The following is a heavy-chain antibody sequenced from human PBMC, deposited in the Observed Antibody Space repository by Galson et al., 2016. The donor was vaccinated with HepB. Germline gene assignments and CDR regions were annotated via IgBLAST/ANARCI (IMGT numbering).Heavy chain of an antibody. CDR2: KYWDDDK. V-gene: IGHV2-5*02. Sequence: PALVKPTQPLTLTCPFSGFSLSTTVVGVGWTRQPPGKALEWLALKYWDDDKYYNPSLKTRLIITKDTSKNQVVLTMTNMVPVDTATYYCAHRRGSGSPWAYGAFDIWGQGTMVTVSS. J-gene: IGHJ3*02. CDR1: GFSLSTTVVG. CDR3: AHRRGSGSPWAYGAFDI. D-gene: IGHD1-26*01.